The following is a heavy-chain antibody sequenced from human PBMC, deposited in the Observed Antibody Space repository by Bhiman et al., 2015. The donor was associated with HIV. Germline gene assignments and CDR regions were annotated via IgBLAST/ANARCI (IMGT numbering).Heavy chain of an antibody. CDR1: GFTVSSNY. J-gene: IGHJ4*02. CDR3: ARSPWEVTGGGGC. CDR2: IYGGGDT. Sequence: EVQLVESGGGLIQPGGSLRLSCVASGFTVSSNYMSWVRQAPGKGLEWVSVIYGGGDTYYADSVKGRFTVSRDNSKNTVYLQMDSLRAEDTAVYYCARSPWEVTGGGGCWGQGTLVTVSS. D-gene: IGHD2-21*02. V-gene: IGHV3-53*01.